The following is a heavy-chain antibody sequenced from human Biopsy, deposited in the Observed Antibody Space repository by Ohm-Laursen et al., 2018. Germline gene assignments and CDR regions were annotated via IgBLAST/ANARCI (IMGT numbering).Heavy chain of an antibody. CDR1: GESSSGYF. D-gene: IGHD5-18*01. J-gene: IGHJ4*02. Sequence: TLSLTCAVNGESSSGYFWNWIRQPPGKGLEWIGEINQSGSTKYNPSLKRRATLSADSSNSQFSLRLTSVTAADTAVYYCARHPTHRIQQIDYWGQGTLVTVSS. V-gene: IGHV4-34*01. CDR2: INQSGST. CDR3: ARHPTHRIQQIDY.